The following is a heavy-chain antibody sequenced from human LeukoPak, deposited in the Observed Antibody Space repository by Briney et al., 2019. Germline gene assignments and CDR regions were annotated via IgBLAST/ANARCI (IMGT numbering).Heavy chain of an antibody. Sequence: GGSLRLSCAASGFTFSGYGMHWVRQAPGKGLEWVAVISSDGTNKQYAASVKGRFTISRDNSKNTLYLEMNSLRAEDTAVYYCAKRVGRSGSFDYWGQGTLVTVSS. V-gene: IGHV3-30*18. CDR1: GFTFSGYG. CDR3: AKRVGRSGSFDY. CDR2: ISSDGTNK. D-gene: IGHD6-19*01. J-gene: IGHJ4*02.